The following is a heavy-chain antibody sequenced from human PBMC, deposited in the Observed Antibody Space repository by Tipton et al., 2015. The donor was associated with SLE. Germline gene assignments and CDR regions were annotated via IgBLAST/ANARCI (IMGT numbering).Heavy chain of an antibody. CDR1: GGSISSYY. CDR3: ARGHLGGLPY. V-gene: IGHV4-59*12. J-gene: IGHJ4*02. CDR2: IYYSGST. D-gene: IGHD1-26*01. Sequence: TLSLTCTVSGGSISSYYWSWIRQPPGKGLEWIGYIYYSGSTNYNPSLKSRVTISVDTSKNQFSLKLSSVTAADTGVYYCARGHLGGLPYWDQGTLVTVSS.